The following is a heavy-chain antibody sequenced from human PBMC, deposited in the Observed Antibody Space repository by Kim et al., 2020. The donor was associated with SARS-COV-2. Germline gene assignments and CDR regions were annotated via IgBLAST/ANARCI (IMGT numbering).Heavy chain of an antibody. V-gene: IGHV4-39*01. CDR1: GASITSSDHY. CDR2: ISYSGST. J-gene: IGHJ4*02. CDR3: ARRDLGLTFDY. Sequence: SETLSLTCAVSGASITSSDHYWGWIRQPPGKGLEWIGSISYSGSTFDNPSLKSRVAISIDPSKNQFSQNLRSVTAADTAVYYCARRDLGLTFDYWGQGTLVTVSS. D-gene: IGHD3-9*01.